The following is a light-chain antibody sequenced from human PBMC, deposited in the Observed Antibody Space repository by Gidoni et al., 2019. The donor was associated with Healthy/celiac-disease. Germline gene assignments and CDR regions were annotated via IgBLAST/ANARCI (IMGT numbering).Light chain of an antibody. CDR1: QSVSSY. CDR2: DAS. CDR3: QQRSNWPPLT. V-gene: IGKV3-11*01. J-gene: IGKJ4*01. Sequence: EIVLTQSPATLSLSPGERATLSCRASQSVSSYLAWYQQKPGQAPRLLIYDASNRATGIPARFSGSGSGTDFTLTISSLETEDFAGYYCQQRSNWPPLTFXGXTKVEIK.